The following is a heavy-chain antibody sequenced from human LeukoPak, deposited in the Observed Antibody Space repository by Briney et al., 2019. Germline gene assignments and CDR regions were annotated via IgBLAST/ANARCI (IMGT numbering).Heavy chain of an antibody. Sequence: ASETLSLTCTVSGGSISSYYWSWIRQPPGKGLECIGYIYYSGSTNYNPSLKSRVTISVDTSKNQFSLKLSSVTAADTAVYYCARSYSSEPSFDYWGQGTLVTVSS. J-gene: IGHJ4*02. CDR3: ARSYSSEPSFDY. V-gene: IGHV4-59*01. D-gene: IGHD6-19*01. CDR1: GGSISSYY. CDR2: IYYSGST.